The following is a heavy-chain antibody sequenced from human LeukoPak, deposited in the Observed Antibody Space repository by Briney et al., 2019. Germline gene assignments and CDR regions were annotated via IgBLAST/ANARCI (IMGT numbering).Heavy chain of an antibody. CDR2: ISSDGSRV. D-gene: IGHD6-19*01. J-gene: IGHJ4*02. CDR3: ARGGYSSSWGDFDY. V-gene: IGHV3-74*01. Sequence: QSGGSLRLSCAASGFTFSDYWMHWVRQAPGKGLVWVSRISSDGSRVTYADSVKGRFTISRDNAKNSLYLQMNSLTADDTAFYYCARGGYSSSWGDFDYWGQGTLVTVSS. CDR1: GFTFSDYW.